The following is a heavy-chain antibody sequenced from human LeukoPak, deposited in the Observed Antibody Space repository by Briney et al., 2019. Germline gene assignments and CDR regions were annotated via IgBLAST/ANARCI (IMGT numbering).Heavy chain of an antibody. CDR1: GYTFTSYG. CDR2: ISAYNGNT. Sequence: ASVKVSCKASGYTFTSYGISWVRQAPGQGLEWMGWISAYNGNTNYAQKLQGRVTMTTDTSTSTAYMELRSLRSDDTAVYYCARDQGPMTTVTTNSDFDYWGQGTLVTVSS. V-gene: IGHV1-18*01. CDR3: ARDQGPMTTVTTNSDFDY. D-gene: IGHD4-17*01. J-gene: IGHJ4*02.